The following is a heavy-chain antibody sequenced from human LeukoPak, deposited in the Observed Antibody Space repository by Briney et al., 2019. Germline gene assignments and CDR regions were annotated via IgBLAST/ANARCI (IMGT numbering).Heavy chain of an antibody. CDR3: ARGQARAYYYDSSGYYSD. J-gene: IGHJ4*02. V-gene: IGHV3-30-3*01. Sequence: GGSLGLSCAASGFTFSSYAMHWVRQAPGKGLEWVAVISYDGSNKYYADSVKGRFTISRDNSKNTLYLQMNSLRAEDTAVYYCARGQARAYYYDSSGYYSDWGQGTLVTVSS. D-gene: IGHD3-22*01. CDR1: GFTFSSYA. CDR2: ISYDGSNK.